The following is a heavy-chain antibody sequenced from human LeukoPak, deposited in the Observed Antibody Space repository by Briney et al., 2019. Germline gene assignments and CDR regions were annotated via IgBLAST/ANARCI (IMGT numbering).Heavy chain of an antibody. J-gene: IGHJ4*02. Sequence: PSETLSLTCTISGDSINTDDYYWTWIRQSPGKGLEWIGYLYSSATTFYSLSLKGRVTVSLDTSKKEFSLRLISVTAADTAVYYCAACPVVRGVLVYWGQGALVTVSS. D-gene: IGHD3-10*01. CDR3: AACPVVRGVLVY. CDR2: LYSSATT. V-gene: IGHV4-30-4*01. CDR1: GDSINTDDYY.